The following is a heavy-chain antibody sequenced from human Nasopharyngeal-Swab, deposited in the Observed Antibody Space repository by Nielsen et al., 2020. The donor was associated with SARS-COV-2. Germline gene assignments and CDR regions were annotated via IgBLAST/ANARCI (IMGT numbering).Heavy chain of an antibody. CDR1: GYTFTYRF. CDR2: ITPFNGNT. D-gene: IGHD2-15*01. V-gene: IGHV1-45*02. CDR3: ARGGDPREVVAATDCFDP. Sequence: SVKVSCKASGYTFTYRFLHWVRQAPGQGLEWMGWITPFNGNTNYAQKFRDRVTITGDRSKRTAYMELSSLRSEDTAVYYCARGGDPREVVAATDCFDPWGQGTLVTVSS. J-gene: IGHJ5*02.